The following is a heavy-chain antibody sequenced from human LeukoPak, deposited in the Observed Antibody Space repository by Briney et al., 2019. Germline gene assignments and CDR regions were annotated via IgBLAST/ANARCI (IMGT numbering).Heavy chain of an antibody. CDR1: GGSISSYY. D-gene: IGHD3-22*01. V-gene: IGHV4-59*01. CDR2: IYYSGST. J-gene: IGHJ4*02. Sequence: PSETLSLTRTVSGGSISSYYWSWIRQPPGKGLEWIGYIYYSGSTNYNPSLKSRVTISVDTSKNQFSLKLSSATAADTAVYYCARGYDSSGPSPFDYWGQGTLVTVSS. CDR3: ARGYDSSGPSPFDY.